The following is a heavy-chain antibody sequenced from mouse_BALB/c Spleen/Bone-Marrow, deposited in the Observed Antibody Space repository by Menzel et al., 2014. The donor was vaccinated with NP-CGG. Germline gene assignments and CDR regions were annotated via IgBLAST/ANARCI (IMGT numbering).Heavy chain of an antibody. CDR3: ARDWYFDV. J-gene: IGHJ1*01. V-gene: IGHV1-7*01. Sequence: VHLVESGAELAEPGAPVKMSCKASGYTFTSYWMHWVKQRPGQGLEWIGYINPSTGYTEYNQKFKDKATLTADKSSSTAYMQLSSLTSEDSAVYYCARDWYFDVWGAGTTVTVSS. CDR2: INPSTGYT. CDR1: GYTFTSYW.